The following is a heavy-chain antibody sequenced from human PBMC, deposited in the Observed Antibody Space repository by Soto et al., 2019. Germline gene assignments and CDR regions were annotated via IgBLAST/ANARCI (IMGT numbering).Heavy chain of an antibody. V-gene: IGHV1-8*01. CDR3: ARSDGYHFNWLDY. J-gene: IGHJ5*01. Sequence: QVQLVQSGAEVKTPGASVKVSCKASGYTFASYDMNWVRQAPGQGLEWMGWMNPNSNNTGYAQKFQGRLTMTRDIALSIAHMELSSLRNEDTDVYYCARSDGYHFNWLDYWGQGTLVTVSA. CDR2: MNPNSNNT. D-gene: IGHD2-21*01. CDR1: GYTFASYD.